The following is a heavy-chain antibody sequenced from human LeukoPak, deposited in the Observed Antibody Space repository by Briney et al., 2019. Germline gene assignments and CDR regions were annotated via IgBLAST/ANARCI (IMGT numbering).Heavy chain of an antibody. CDR3: ARQDLGDYGRNYFQS. Sequence: SETLSLTCAVYGGSFSGYYWSWIRQPPGKGLEWIGEINHSGSTNYNPSLKSRVTISVDTSKNQFSLKLSSVTAADTAVYYCARQDLGDYGRNYFQSWGQGTLVIVSS. J-gene: IGHJ4*02. D-gene: IGHD4-17*01. V-gene: IGHV4-34*01. CDR2: INHSGST. CDR1: GGSFSGYY.